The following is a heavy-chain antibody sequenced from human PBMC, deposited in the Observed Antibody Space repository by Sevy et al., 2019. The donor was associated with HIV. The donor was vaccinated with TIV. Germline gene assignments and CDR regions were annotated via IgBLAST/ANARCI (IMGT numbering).Heavy chain of an antibody. CDR3: TIDPAHFL. Sequence: GGSLRLSCAASGFTFSNVWMSWVRQAPGKGPEWVGRIRSKNDGGTTDDAAPVKGRFTISRDDSQNTLYLQMSGLKTEDTAVYYCTIDPAHFLWGRGTLVTVSS. CDR1: GFTFSNVW. V-gene: IGHV3-15*01. J-gene: IGHJ4*02. CDR2: IRSKNDGGTT.